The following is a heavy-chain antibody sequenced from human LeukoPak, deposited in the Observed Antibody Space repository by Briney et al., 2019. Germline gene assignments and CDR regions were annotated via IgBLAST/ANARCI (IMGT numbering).Heavy chain of an antibody. Sequence: GGSLRLSCAASGFTFSSYAMSWVRQAPGKGLEWVSAISGSGGSTYYAGSVKGRFTISRDNSKNTLYLQMNSLRAEDTAVYYCAKDLRITMVRGVINYFDYWGQGTLVTVSS. CDR2: ISGSGGST. J-gene: IGHJ4*02. D-gene: IGHD3-10*01. V-gene: IGHV3-23*01. CDR3: AKDLRITMVRGVINYFDY. CDR1: GFTFSSYA.